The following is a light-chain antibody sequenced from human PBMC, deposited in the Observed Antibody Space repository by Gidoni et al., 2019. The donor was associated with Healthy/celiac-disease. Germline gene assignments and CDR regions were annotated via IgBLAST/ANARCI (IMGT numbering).Light chain of an antibody. CDR1: QSVSSY. CDR3: QQRSNWPPGALT. CDR2: DAS. J-gene: IGKJ4*01. Sequence: EIVLTQSPAPLSLSPGERATLSCRASQSVSSYLAWYQQKPGQAPRLLIYDASNRATGIPARFSGSGSGTDFTLTISSLEPEDFAVYYCQQRSNWPPGALTFGGGTKVEIK. V-gene: IGKV3-11*01.